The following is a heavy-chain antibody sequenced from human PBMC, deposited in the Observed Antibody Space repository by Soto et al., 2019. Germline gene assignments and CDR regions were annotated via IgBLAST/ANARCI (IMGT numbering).Heavy chain of an antibody. Sequence: EMQLVESGGGLVQPGGSLRLSCAGSGLTFRNDWLSWVRQAPGKGLEWVANINQEGSERYYVDSVRGRFTISRDNVENSLYLQLNSLRPEDTAVYYCEVYGYGVSAAAYWGQGTLVTVSS. CDR1: GLTFRNDW. D-gene: IGHD4-17*01. J-gene: IGHJ4*02. CDR3: EVYGYGVSAAAY. V-gene: IGHV3-7*03. CDR2: INQEGSER.